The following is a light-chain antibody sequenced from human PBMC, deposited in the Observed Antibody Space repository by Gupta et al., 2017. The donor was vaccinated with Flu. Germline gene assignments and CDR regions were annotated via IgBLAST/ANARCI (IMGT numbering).Light chain of an antibody. CDR1: AGSNQD. CDR3: HSVDSSGTYRKWL. Sequence: SYELTQPPSVSASPGPTARITSSGGAGSNQDVYWYQQQQGQAPQLVISKDNERASGTTERVCCSGAWTIGASTITGVQAEDEAGDYCHSVDSSGTYRKWLFGGGTKLTGL. V-gene: IGLV3-25*02. J-gene: IGLJ3*02. CDR2: KDN.